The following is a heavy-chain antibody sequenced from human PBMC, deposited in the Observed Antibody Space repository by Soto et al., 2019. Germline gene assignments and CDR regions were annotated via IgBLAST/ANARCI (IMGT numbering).Heavy chain of an antibody. Sequence: SVKVSCKAAGGTFSSYAISWVRQAPGQGLEWMGGIIPIFGTANYAQKFQGRVTITADESTSTAYMELSSLRSEDTAVYYCASKPIYCSSTSCYTYYYYYGMDVWGQGTTVTVSS. V-gene: IGHV1-69*13. CDR3: ASKPIYCSSTSCYTYYYYYGMDV. D-gene: IGHD2-2*02. CDR1: GGTFSSYA. CDR2: IIPIFGTA. J-gene: IGHJ6*02.